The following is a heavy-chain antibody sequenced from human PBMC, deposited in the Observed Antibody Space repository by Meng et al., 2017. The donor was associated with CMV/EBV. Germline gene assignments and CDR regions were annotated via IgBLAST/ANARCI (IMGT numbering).Heavy chain of an antibody. D-gene: IGHD1-26*01. CDR1: GYTFTSYG. CDR2: ISAYNGNT. CDR3: ARDDLKYSGSYSTDY. J-gene: IGHJ4*02. V-gene: IGHV1-18*01. Sequence: ASVKVSCKASGYTFTSYGISWVRQAPGQGLEWMGWISAYNGNTNYAQKLQGRVTMTTDTSTSTAYMELRSLRSDDTAVSYCARDDLKYSGSYSTDYWGQGTLVTVSS.